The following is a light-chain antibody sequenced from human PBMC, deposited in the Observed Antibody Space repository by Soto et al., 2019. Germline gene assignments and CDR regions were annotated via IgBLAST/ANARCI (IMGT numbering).Light chain of an antibody. CDR3: QQYNDWPPLT. CDR2: DAS. J-gene: IGKJ1*01. V-gene: IGKV3-15*01. CDR1: QSISSN. Sequence: EIVMTQSPATLSVSPGERATLSCRASQSISSNVAWYQQKPGQAPRLLIYDASTRATGIPGRFSGSGSGTEFTLTISGLQSEDFAVYYCQQYNDWPPLTFGQGTKVDIK.